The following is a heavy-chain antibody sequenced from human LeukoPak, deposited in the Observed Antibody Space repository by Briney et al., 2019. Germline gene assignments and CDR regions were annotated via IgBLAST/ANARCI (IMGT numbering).Heavy chain of an antibody. J-gene: IGHJ4*02. CDR2: ISGSGGST. Sequence: GGSLRLSCAASGFTFGSYAMTWLRQAPGKGLEWVSAISGSGGSTYYADSVKGRFTISRDNSKNTLYLQMNSLRAEDTAVHYCAKDRRIAVAGTVPDYWGQGTLVTVSS. CDR3: AKDRRIAVAGTVPDY. CDR1: GFTFGSYA. D-gene: IGHD6-19*01. V-gene: IGHV3-23*01.